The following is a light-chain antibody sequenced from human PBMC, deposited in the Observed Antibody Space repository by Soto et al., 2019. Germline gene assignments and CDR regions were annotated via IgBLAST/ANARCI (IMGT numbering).Light chain of an antibody. J-gene: IGKJ5*01. CDR3: QQYNNWPIT. CDR1: QSVSSN. V-gene: IGKV3-15*01. Sequence: EIVLTQSPATLSLSPGERATLSCRASQSVSSNLAWYQQKPGQAPRLLIYGASTRATAIPARFSGSGSATEFTLTISSLQSEDFAVYYCQQYNNWPITFGQGTRLEIK. CDR2: GAS.